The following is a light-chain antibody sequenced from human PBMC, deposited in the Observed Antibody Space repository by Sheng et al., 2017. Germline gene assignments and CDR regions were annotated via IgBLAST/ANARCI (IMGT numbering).Light chain of an antibody. J-gene: IGLJ1*01. Sequence: QSVLTQPPSVSGAPGQRVTISCTGSSSNIGAGYDVHWYQQLPGTAPKLLIYGNSNRPSGVPDRFSGSKSGTSASLAITGLQAEDEADYYCQSYDSSLSVNFGTGTKVTVL. CDR3: QSYDSSLSVN. V-gene: IGLV1-40*01. CDR2: GNS. CDR1: SSNIGAGYD.